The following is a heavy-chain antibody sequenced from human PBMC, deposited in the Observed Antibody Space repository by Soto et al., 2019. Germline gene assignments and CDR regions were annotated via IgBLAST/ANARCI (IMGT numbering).Heavy chain of an antibody. D-gene: IGHD1-7*01. J-gene: IGHJ6*03. V-gene: IGHV3-53*04. CDR2: IHSGGST. Sequence: GGSLRLSCAASGFTVSSNYMSWVRQAPGKGLEWVSVIHSGGSTYYADSVKGRFTISRHNSKNTLYLQMNSLRAEDTAVYYCASTLGITGTTGDYYYMDVWGKGTTVTVSS. CDR1: GFTVSSNY. CDR3: ASTLGITGTTGDYYYMDV.